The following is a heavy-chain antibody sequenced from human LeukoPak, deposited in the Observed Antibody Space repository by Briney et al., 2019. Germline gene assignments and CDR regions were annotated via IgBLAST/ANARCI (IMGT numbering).Heavy chain of an antibody. CDR1: GFTFSDYY. Sequence: PGGSLRLSCAASGFTFSDYYMSWIRQAPGKGLEWISYISSGNTIYYADSVKGRFTISRDNAKNSLYLQMNSLRPEDTAVNYCARNRGRGYGDYAGSDYWGQGTLVTVSS. V-gene: IGHV3-11*01. D-gene: IGHD4-17*01. CDR2: ISSGNTI. CDR3: ARNRGRGYGDYAGSDY. J-gene: IGHJ4*02.